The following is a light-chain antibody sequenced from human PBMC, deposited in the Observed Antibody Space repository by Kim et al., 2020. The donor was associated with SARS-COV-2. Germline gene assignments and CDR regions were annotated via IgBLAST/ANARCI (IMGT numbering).Light chain of an antibody. V-gene: IGLV1-44*01. J-gene: IGLJ3*02. CDR1: SSNVGLHF. CDR3: ATWDVSLNGWV. CDR2: NDN. Sequence: GQGVTISCYGSSSNVGLHFVNWYQQLPGTAPKVFIYNDNQRPSGVPDRFSGSRSGTSASLAISGLQSEDEADYYCATWDVSLNGWVFGGGTKLTVL.